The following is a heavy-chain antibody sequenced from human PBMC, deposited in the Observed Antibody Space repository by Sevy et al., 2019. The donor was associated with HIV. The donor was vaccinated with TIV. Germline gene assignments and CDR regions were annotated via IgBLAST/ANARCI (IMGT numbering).Heavy chain of an antibody. CDR2: ISGSGGST. CDR3: STDLVLRFLEWLSGGFDY. Sequence: GGSLRLSCAASGFTFSSYAMSWVRQAPGKGLEWVSAISGSGGSTYYADSVKGRFTISRDNSKNTLYLQMNSLRAEDTAVYYCSTDLVLRFLEWLSGGFDYWGQGTLVTVSS. V-gene: IGHV3-23*01. J-gene: IGHJ4*02. D-gene: IGHD3-3*01. CDR1: GFTFSSYA.